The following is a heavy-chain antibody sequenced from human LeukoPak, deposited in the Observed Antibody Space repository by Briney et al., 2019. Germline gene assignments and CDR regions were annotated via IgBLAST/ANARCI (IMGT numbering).Heavy chain of an antibody. CDR3: ARDRSYDSSGYYSYFDY. D-gene: IGHD3-22*01. Sequence: SQTLSLTCAISGDSVSSNSAAWNWIRQSPSRGLEWLGRTYYRSKWYNDYAVSVKSRITINPDTSKNQFSLQLNSVTPEDTAVYFCARDRSYDSSGYYSYFDYWGQGTLVIVSS. CDR2: TYYRSKWYN. CDR1: GDSVSSNSAA. V-gene: IGHV6-1*01. J-gene: IGHJ4*02.